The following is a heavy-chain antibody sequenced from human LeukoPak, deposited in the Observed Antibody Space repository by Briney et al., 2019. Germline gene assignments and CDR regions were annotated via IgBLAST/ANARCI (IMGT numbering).Heavy chain of an antibody. Sequence: GGSLRLPCAASGFTVITNDMPGVPQAPGKGLEWVSVLYSDGNTKYADSVQGRFTISRDNSKNTLYLEMNSLSPDDTAVYYCARGVEPLAANTLAYWGQGTLVTVSS. CDR1: GFTVITND. J-gene: IGHJ4*02. CDR3: ARGVEPLAANTLAY. CDR2: LYSDGNT. V-gene: IGHV3-53*01. D-gene: IGHD1-14*01.